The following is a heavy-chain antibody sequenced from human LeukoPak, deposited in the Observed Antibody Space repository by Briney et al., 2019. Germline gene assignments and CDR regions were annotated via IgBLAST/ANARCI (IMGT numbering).Heavy chain of an antibody. V-gene: IGHV4-59*01. CDR3: AREAVEIAAAGTFDY. J-gene: IGHJ4*02. CDR1: GGSISNKY. CDR2: IYYSGST. Sequence: PSETLSLTCTVSGGSISNKYWSWIRQPPGKGLEWIGYIYYSGSTNYNPSLKGRVTILVDTSKNQFSLKLSSVTAADTAVYFCAREAVEIAAAGTFDYWGQGTLVTVSS. D-gene: IGHD6-13*01.